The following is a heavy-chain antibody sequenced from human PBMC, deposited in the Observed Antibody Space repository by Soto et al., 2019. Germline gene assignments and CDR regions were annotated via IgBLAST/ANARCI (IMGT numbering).Heavy chain of an antibody. CDR3: AREGLRYFDWPEYYFDY. V-gene: IGHV1-69*04. Sequence: SVKVSCKASGGTFSSYTISWVRQAPGQGLEWMGRIIPILGIANYAQKFQGRVTITADKSTSTAYMELSSLRSEDTAVYYCAREGLRYFDWPEYYFDYWGQGTLVTVSS. J-gene: IGHJ4*02. CDR2: IIPILGIA. CDR1: GGTFSSYT. D-gene: IGHD3-9*01.